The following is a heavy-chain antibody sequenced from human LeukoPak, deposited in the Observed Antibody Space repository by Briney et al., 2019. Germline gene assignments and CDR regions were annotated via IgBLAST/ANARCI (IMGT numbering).Heavy chain of an antibody. CDR3: ARRYMATSAEDFDY. J-gene: IGHJ4*02. D-gene: IGHD3-16*02. V-gene: IGHV3-7*01. CDR2: INQEGSEK. CDR1: GFTFSNHW. Sequence: GGSLGLSCAASGFTFSNHWMTWVRQAPGKGLEWVANINQEGSEKYYVDSVRGRFTISRDNAKNSLYLQMNSLRAEDTAVYYCARRYMATSAEDFDYWGQGTLVTVSS.